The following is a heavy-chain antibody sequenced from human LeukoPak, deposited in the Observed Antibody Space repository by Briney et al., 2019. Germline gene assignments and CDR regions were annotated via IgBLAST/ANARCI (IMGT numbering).Heavy chain of an antibody. CDR3: ARLAYCGGDCYSGYYHGMDV. D-gene: IGHD2-21*02. Sequence: GGSLRLSCAASGFTFSSYSMNWVRQAPGKGLEWVSSISSSSSYIYYADSVKGRFTISRDNAKNSLYLQMNSLRAEDTAVYYCARLAYCGGDCYSGYYHGMDVWGQGTTVTVSS. J-gene: IGHJ6*02. V-gene: IGHV3-21*01. CDR1: GFTFSSYS. CDR2: ISSSSSYI.